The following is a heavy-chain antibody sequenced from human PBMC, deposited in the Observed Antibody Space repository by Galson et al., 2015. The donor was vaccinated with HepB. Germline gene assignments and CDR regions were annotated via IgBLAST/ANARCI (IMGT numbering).Heavy chain of an antibody. Sequence: SLRLSCAASGFMFSSYGVHWVRQAPGKGLEWVASIWFDGSNKFYADSVRGRFTISRDNAKKSLYLQMNSLRVEDTAVYYCVRDGDIGWAFDYWGQGTLVTVAS. D-gene: IGHD2-15*01. CDR2: IWFDGSNK. CDR3: VRDGDIGWAFDY. V-gene: IGHV3-33*01. CDR1: GFMFSSYG. J-gene: IGHJ4*02.